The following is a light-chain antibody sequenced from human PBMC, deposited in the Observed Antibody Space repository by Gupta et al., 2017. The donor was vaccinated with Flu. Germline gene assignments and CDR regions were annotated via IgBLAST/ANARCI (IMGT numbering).Light chain of an antibody. CDR3: AAWDDSLNSHYV. CDR2: GNN. Sequence: QSVLAQPPSASGTPGQRVTISCSGSSSNIGSNTVNWYQQVPGTAPKLLIYGNNQRPSGVPDRFSGSKSGTSASLAISGLQSEDEADYYCAAWDDSLNSHYVFGTGTKVTVL. J-gene: IGLJ1*01. CDR1: SSNIGSNT. V-gene: IGLV1-44*01.